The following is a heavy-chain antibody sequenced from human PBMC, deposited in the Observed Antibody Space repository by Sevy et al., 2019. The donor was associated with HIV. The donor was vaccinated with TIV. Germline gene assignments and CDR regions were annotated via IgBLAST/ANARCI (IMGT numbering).Heavy chain of an antibody. CDR3: AKDRIWELGDAFDI. D-gene: IGHD1-7*01. J-gene: IGHJ3*02. Sequence: GGSLRLSCAASGFTFSSYAMSWVRQAPGKGLEWVSGLSGNGGSTNYADSVKGRFAPSRDNSKNTLYLQMNNLGAEDTAIYFCAKDRIWELGDAFDIWGQGTMVTVSS. V-gene: IGHV3-23*01. CDR1: GFTFSSYA. CDR2: LSGNGGST.